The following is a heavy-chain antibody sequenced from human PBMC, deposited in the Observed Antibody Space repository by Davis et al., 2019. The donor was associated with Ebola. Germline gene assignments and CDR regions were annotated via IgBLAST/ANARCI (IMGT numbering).Heavy chain of an antibody. V-gene: IGHV3-11*04. CDR3: ARAPITMIVVAQYYFDY. D-gene: IGHD3-22*01. CDR2: ISSSGSTI. Sequence: GESLKISCAASGFTFSDYYMSWIRQAPGKGPEWVSYISSSGSTIYYADSVKGRFTISRDNAKNSLYLQMNSLRAEDTAVYYCARAPITMIVVAQYYFDYWGQGTLVTVSS. J-gene: IGHJ4*02. CDR1: GFTFSDYY.